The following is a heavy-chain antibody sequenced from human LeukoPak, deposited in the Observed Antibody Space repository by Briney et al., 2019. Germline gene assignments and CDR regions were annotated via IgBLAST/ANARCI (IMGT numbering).Heavy chain of an antibody. J-gene: IGHJ4*02. CDR1: GGSFSGYY. V-gene: IGHV4-34*01. D-gene: IGHD3-22*01. CDR2: INHSGST. Sequence: PSETLSLTCAVYGGSFSGYYWSWIRQPPGKGLVWIGEINHSGSTNYNPSLKSRVTISVDTSKNLFSLKLSSVTAADTAVYYCARGGDSSGYYFIDYWGQGTLVTVSS. CDR3: ARGGDSSGYYFIDY.